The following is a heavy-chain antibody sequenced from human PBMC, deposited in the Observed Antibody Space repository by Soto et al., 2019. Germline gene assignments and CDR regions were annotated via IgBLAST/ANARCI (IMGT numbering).Heavy chain of an antibody. J-gene: IGHJ4*02. Sequence: GASVKVSCKASGYTFTSYYMYWVRQAPGQGLEWMGIINPSGGSTRYAQKFQGRVTMTRDTSTSTVYMELSSLRSEDTAVYYCAKEYGYDSSGYTFDYWGQGTRVTVSS. V-gene: IGHV1-46*03. D-gene: IGHD3-22*01. CDR3: AKEYGYDSSGYTFDY. CDR1: GYTFTSYY. CDR2: INPSGGST.